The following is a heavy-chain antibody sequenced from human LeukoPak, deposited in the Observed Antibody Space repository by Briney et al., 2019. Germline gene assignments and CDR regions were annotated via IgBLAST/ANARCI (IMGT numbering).Heavy chain of an antibody. CDR2: IYPGDSET. Sequence: GESLKISCKGSGYSFTTSWIGWVRQMPGKGLEWMGIIYPGDSETRSSPSFQGQVTISADKSISTAYLHWSRLKASDTAMYYCARHPGGHTIDYWGQGTLVTVSS. CDR1: GYSFTTSW. CDR3: ARHPGGHTIDY. J-gene: IGHJ4*02. V-gene: IGHV5-51*01. D-gene: IGHD5-18*01.